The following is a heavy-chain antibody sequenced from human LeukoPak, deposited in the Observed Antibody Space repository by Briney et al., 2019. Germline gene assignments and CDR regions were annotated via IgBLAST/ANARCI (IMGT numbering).Heavy chain of an antibody. CDR1: GFTFSSYA. CDR2: ISYDGSNK. CDR3: ARDRLYYYYYGMDV. Sequence: GGSLRLSCAASGFTFSSYAMHWVLQAPGKGLEWVAVISYDGSNKYYADSVKGRFTISRDNSKNTLYLQMNSLRAEDTAVYYCARDRLYYYYYGMDVWGQGTTVTVSS. J-gene: IGHJ6*02. V-gene: IGHV3-30*04.